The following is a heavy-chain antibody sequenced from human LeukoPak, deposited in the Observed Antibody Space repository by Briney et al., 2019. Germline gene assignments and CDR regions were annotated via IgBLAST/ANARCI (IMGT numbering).Heavy chain of an antibody. V-gene: IGHV3-66*01. CDR1: GFTVSSNY. CDR2: IFGGGST. D-gene: IGHD3-16*01. J-gene: IGHJ4*02. Sequence: PGGSLRLSCAASGFTVSSNYMTSVRQAPGKGLEWVSVIFGGGSTYYADSVKGRFTISRDNSKNTLFLQMSSLRVEDTAVYYCARGPGGYDNWGEGTLVTVSS. CDR3: ARGPGGYDN.